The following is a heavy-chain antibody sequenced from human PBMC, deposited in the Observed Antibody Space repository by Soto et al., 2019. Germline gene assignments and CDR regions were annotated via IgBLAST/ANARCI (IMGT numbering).Heavy chain of an antibody. Sequence: QVQLEQSGAEVKKPGSSVKVSCKSSGGTFSSYRISWVRQAPGQGLEWMGGIMPIFATPKYAQKFQGRVTISADESTSTAYMELRSLTSDDTAVYYCEREVSSSRFDSWGQGTLVTVSS. CDR1: GGTFSSYR. D-gene: IGHD2-2*01. J-gene: IGHJ4*02. V-gene: IGHV1-69*01. CDR3: EREVSSSRFDS. CDR2: IMPIFATP.